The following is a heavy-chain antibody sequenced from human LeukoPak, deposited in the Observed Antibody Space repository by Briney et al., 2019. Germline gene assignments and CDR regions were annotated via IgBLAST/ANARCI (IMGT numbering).Heavy chain of an antibody. J-gene: IGHJ4*02. Sequence: GGSLRLSCAASGFTFSSYSMNWVRQAPGKGLEWVSAISGSGGSTYYADSVKGRFTISRDNSKNTLYLQMNSLRAEDTAVYYCAKLVSRYFDYWGQGTLVTVSS. CDR1: GFTFSSYS. CDR2: ISGSGGST. CDR3: AKLVSRYFDY. V-gene: IGHV3-23*01.